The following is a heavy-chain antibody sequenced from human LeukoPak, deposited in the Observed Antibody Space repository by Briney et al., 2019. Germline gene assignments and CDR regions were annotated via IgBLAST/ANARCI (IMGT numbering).Heavy chain of an antibody. V-gene: IGHV4-59*08. CDR2: IYYSGST. J-gene: IGHJ4*02. CDR1: GGSISSYY. D-gene: IGHD3-9*01. CDR3: ARGTPRYFDWLLQPYLFDY. Sequence: SETLSLTCTVSGGSISSYYWSWIRQPPGKGLEWIGYIYYSGSTNYNPSLKSRVTISVDTSKNQFSLKLSSVTAADTAVYYCARGTPRYFDWLLQPYLFDYWGQGTLVTVSS.